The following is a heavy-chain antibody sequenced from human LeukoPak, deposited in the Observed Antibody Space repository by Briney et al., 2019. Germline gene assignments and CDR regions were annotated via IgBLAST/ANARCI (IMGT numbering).Heavy chain of an antibody. CDR2: TYYRSKWYD. D-gene: IGHD6-13*01. CDR3: ARDVGTSSWYTFDY. CDR1: GDSVSSINGA. V-gene: IGHV6-1*01. Sequence: SQTLSLTCAISGDSVSSINGAWNWIRQSPSRGLEWLGRTYYRSKWYDDYTGSMKGRITISPDTSKNQFSLHLNSVTPDDTAVYYCARDVGTSSWYTFDYWGQGTLVTVSS. J-gene: IGHJ4*02.